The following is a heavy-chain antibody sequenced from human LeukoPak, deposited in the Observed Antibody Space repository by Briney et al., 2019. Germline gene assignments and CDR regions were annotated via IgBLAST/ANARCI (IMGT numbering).Heavy chain of an antibody. CDR2: INPNSGGT. CDR1: GYTFTSYA. V-gene: IGHV1-2*06. D-gene: IGHD2-15*01. Sequence: ASVKVSCTASGYTFTSYAMNWVRQAPGQGLEWMGRINPNSGGTNYAQKFQGRVTMTRDTSISTAYMELSRLRSDDTAVYYCARGDLVGFDPWGQGTLVTVSS. CDR3: ARGDLVGFDP. J-gene: IGHJ5*02.